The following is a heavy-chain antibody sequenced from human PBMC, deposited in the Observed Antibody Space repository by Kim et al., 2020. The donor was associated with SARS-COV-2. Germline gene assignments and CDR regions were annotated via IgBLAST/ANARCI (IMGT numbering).Heavy chain of an antibody. Sequence: GGSLRLSCAASGFTFSSYEMNWVRQVPGKGLEWLSNINAAGGTTYYADSVKGRFTIYRDNAKSSLSLVMNSLRAEDTAVYYCVRSGTTRYRYFDSWGQGTLVTVS. CDR1: GFTFSSYE. J-gene: IGHJ4*02. V-gene: IGHV3-48*03. CDR3: VRSGTTRYRYFDS. D-gene: IGHD3-16*02. CDR2: INAAGGTT.